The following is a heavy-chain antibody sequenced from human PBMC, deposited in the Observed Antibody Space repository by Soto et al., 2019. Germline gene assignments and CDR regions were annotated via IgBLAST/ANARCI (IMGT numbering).Heavy chain of an antibody. CDR2: ISSSSSYI. CDR3: ARDPNGDYLGAFDF. Sequence: GGSLRLSCAASGFIFRSYNMNWVRRAPGKGLEWVSSISSSSSYIYYADSVKGRFTISRDNSKNTLYLQMDSLSAEDTAVYYCARDPNGDYLGAFDFWGQKTMVTVSS. V-gene: IGHV3-21*04. J-gene: IGHJ3*01. D-gene: IGHD4-17*01. CDR1: GFIFRSYN.